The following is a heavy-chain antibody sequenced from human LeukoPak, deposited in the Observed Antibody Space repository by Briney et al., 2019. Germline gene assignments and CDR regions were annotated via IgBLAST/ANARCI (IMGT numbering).Heavy chain of an antibody. CDR2: IKTDGSRT. Sequence: GGSLRLSCVASGFTFSNYWMHWVRQAPGKGLVWVSRIKTDGSRTNYADSVKGRFTISRDDAKNTVYLEMNSLRSEDTAVYYCARAIGSSWGKVDYWGQGTLVTVSS. D-gene: IGHD6-13*01. V-gene: IGHV3-74*01. CDR1: GFTFSNYW. CDR3: ARAIGSSWGKVDY. J-gene: IGHJ4*02.